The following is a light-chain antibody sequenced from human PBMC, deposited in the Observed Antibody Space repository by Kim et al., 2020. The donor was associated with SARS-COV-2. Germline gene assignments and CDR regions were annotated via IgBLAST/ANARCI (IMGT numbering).Light chain of an antibody. CDR1: SLRSYY. J-gene: IGLJ2*01. V-gene: IGLV3-19*01. Sequence: ALGQTVRITCQGDSLRSYYASWYQQKPGKAPVLVIYGKNNRPSGIPDRFSGSSSGNTASLTITGAQAEDEADYYCNSRDSSGNPVVFGGGTKLTVL. CDR2: GKN. CDR3: NSRDSSGNPVV.